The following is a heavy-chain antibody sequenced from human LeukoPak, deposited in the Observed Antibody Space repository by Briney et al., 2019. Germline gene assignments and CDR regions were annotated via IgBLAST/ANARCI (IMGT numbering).Heavy chain of an antibody. CDR3: AKEAGSVTFYYGMDV. CDR2: INSDGSST. J-gene: IGHJ6*02. CDR1: GFTFSSYW. D-gene: IGHD2-15*01. V-gene: IGHV3-74*01. Sequence: GALRLSCAASGFTFSSYWMHWVRQAPGQGLVWVSRINSDGSSTSYADSVKGRFAISRDNSKNTLYMQMNSLRAEDTAVYYCAKEAGSVTFYYGMDVWGQGTTVTVSS.